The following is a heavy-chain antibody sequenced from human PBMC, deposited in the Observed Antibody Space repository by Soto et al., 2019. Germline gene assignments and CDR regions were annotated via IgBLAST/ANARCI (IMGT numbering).Heavy chain of an antibody. CDR3: ARSGGPSTRYYYDSSGYYWFDY. CDR1: GYTFPGYY. V-gene: IGHV1-2*04. D-gene: IGHD3-22*01. Sequence: ASVKVSCKASGYTFPGYYMHWVRQAPGQGLEWMGWINPNSGGKNYAQKFQGWVTMTRDTSISKAYMELSRLRSDETAVYYCARSGGPSTRYYYDSSGYYWFDYWGQGTLVTVSS. J-gene: IGHJ4*02. CDR2: INPNSGGK.